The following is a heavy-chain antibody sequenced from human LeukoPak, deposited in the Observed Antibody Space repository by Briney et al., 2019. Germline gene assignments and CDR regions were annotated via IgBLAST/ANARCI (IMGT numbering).Heavy chain of an antibody. CDR1: GFTFSSYG. CDR2: IWYDGSNK. Sequence: PGGSLRLSCAASGFTFSSYGMHWVRQAPGKGLEWVAVIWYDGSNKYYADSVKGRFTISRDNSKNTLYLQMNSPRAEDTAVYYCAKDHSIDWFDPWGQGTLVTVSS. V-gene: IGHV3-33*06. J-gene: IGHJ5*02. CDR3: AKDHSIDWFDP. D-gene: IGHD2/OR15-2a*01.